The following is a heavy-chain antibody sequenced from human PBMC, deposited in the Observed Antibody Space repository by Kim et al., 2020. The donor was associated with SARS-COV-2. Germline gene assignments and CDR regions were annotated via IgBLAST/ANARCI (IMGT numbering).Heavy chain of an antibody. V-gene: IGHV3-7*01. CDR1: GFTFSSYW. CDR3: ARGGNYGYFDS. D-gene: IGHD1-26*01. Sequence: GGSLRLSCAASGFTFSSYWMTWVRQAPGKGLEWVANIKEDGSVKYYVDSVRGRFTISRDNAKNSLFLQMNGLRAEDTAVYYCARGGNYGYFDSWGQGTLV. J-gene: IGHJ4*02. CDR2: IKEDGSVK.